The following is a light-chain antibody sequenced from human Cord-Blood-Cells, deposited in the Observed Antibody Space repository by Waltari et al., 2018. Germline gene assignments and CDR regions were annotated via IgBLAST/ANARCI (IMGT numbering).Light chain of an antibody. J-gene: IGKJ4*01. V-gene: IGKV3-15*01. CDR1: QSLSSN. CDR3: QQYNNWPLT. Sequence: EIVMTQSPATLSVSPGERATLSCRASQSLSSNLAWYQQKPGQAPSLIIYGASTRATSIPARFSGGGSGTEFTLTISSLQSEDVAVYYCQQYNNWPLTFGGGTKVEIK. CDR2: GAS.